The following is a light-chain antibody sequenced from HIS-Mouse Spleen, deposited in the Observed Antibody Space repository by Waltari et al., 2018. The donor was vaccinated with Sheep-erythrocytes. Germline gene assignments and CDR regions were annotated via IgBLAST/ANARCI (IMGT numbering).Light chain of an antibody. V-gene: IGLV2-14*01. CDR2: EVS. Sequence: QSALTQPASVSGSPGQSITISCTGTSSDVGGYNSVSWYQQHPGKAPKPMIYEVSNRPAGVSNRVSGSKSGNTASLTISVLQAEDEADYYCSSYTSSSTYVFGTGTKVTVL. CDR3: SSYTSSSTYV. J-gene: IGLJ1*01. CDR1: SSDVGGYNS.